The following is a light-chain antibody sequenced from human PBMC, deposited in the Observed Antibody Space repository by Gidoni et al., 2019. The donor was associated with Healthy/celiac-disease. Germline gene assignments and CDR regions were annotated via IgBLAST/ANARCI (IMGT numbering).Light chain of an antibody. V-gene: IGLV1-44*01. Sequence: QSVLTQPPSASGPPGQGVTISCSGSSSNIGSNTVNWYQQLPGTAPKLLIYSNNQRPSGVPDRVSGSKSGTSASLAISGLQSEDEADYYCAAWDDSLNGWVFGGGTKLTVL. CDR2: SNN. CDR3: AAWDDSLNGWV. J-gene: IGLJ3*02. CDR1: SSNIGSNT.